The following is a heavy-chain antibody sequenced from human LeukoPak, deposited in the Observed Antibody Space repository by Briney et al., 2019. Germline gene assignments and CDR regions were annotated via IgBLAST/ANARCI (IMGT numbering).Heavy chain of an antibody. CDR3: ARGNEILTGYSAFDP. CDR2: IWFDGSNK. D-gene: IGHD3-9*01. J-gene: IGHJ5*02. Sequence: PGRFLRLSCAASGFTFSMYGMYWVRQAPGKGLEWVAVIWFDGSNKNYANSVKGRFTISRDNSKDTLYLQMNSLRAEDTAVYYCARGNEILTGYSAFDPWGQGTLVTVSS. V-gene: IGHV3-33*07. CDR1: GFTFSMYG.